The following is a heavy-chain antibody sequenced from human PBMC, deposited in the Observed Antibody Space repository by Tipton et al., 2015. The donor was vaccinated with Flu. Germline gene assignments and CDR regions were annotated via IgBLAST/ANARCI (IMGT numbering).Heavy chain of an antibody. CDR1: GFTFDDYA. D-gene: IGHD2-15*01. V-gene: IGHV3-9*01. J-gene: IGHJ4*02. CDR3: AKDGSGFDY. Sequence: SLRLSCAASGFTFDDYAMHWVRQAPGKGLEWVSGIGWNSDSIGYGDSVKGRFTISRDNAKNSLYLQMNSLRAEDTALYYCAKDGSGFDYWGQGTLVTVSS. CDR2: IGWNSDSI.